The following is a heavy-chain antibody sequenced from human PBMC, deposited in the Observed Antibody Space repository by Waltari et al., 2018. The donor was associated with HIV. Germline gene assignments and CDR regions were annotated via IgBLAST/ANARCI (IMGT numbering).Heavy chain of an antibody. CDR1: GGTFSNFA. V-gene: IGHV1-69*12. J-gene: IGHJ4*02. Sequence: QVQLVQSGAEVKKRGSSVKVSCKASGGTFSNFAINWVRQAPGQGLEWMGGVVPCFAQTTYERKCQGRVTISATASTGTAYMELRSLTTDDTAVYYCARSLLTPYYFDSWGQGTLVTVSS. D-gene: IGHD2-21*02. CDR3: ARSLLTPYYFDS. CDR2: VVPCFAQT.